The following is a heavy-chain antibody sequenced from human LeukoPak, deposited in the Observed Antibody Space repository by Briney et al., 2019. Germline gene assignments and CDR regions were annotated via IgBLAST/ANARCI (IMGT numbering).Heavy chain of an antibody. J-gene: IGHJ4*02. CDR2: IYYSGST. CDR1: GGSISSSSYY. V-gene: IGHV4-39*07. D-gene: IGHD3-10*01. Sequence: SETLSLTCTVSGGSISSSSYYWGWIRQPPGKGLEWIGSIYYSGSTYYNPSLKSRVTISVDTSKNQFSLKLSSVTAADTAVYYCARESTVLLWFGESYYFDYWGQGTLVTVSS. CDR3: ARESTVLLWFGESYYFDY.